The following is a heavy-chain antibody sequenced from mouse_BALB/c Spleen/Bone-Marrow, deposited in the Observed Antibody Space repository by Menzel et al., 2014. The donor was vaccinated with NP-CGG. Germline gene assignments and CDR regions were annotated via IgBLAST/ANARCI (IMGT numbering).Heavy chain of an antibody. CDR3: VRDGDYRYAWFSY. CDR1: GFTFRDYY. Sequence: EVKLVESGGGLVKPGGSLKLSCAASGFTFRDYYMYWVRQTPEKRLEWVATISDGGTYTYYSDSVKGRFTISRDKAKNNLYLQMTNLMSEDTAMYRCVRDGDYRYAWFSYWDQETLVTVSA. D-gene: IGHD2-14*01. V-gene: IGHV5-4*02. CDR2: ISDGGTYT. J-gene: IGHJ3*01.